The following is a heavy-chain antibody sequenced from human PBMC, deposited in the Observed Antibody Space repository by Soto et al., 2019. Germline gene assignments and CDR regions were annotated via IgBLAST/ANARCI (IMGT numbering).Heavy chain of an antibody. CDR3: ARGGINWKYGPSLFDH. Sequence: PSETLSLTCTVSGGSISGYYWNWIRQPPGKRLEWIGYIHSSGNTNYYPSLRSRVAISVDTAKNQFSLKLNSVTAADAAVYYCARGGINWKYGPSLFDHWSPGTLVPVPS. CDR1: GGSISGYY. V-gene: IGHV4-59*01. CDR2: IHSSGNT. J-gene: IGHJ4*02. D-gene: IGHD1-7*01.